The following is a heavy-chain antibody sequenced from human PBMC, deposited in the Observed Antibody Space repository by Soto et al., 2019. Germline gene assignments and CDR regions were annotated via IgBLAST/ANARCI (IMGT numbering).Heavy chain of an antibody. CDR3: ASRGGYCSGGSCYECEHDAFDI. CDR2: IYSGGST. V-gene: IGHV3-66*01. J-gene: IGHJ3*02. CDR1: GFTVSSNY. Sequence: EVQLVESGGGLVQPGGSLRLSCAASGFTVSSNYMSWVRQAPGKGLEWVSVIYSGGSTYYADSVKGRFTISRDNSKNTLYLQMNRLRAEDTAVYYCASRGGYCSGGSCYECEHDAFDIWGQGTMVTVSS. D-gene: IGHD2-15*01.